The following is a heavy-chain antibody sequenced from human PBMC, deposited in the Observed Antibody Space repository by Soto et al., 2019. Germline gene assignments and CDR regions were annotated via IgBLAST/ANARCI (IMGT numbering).Heavy chain of an antibody. CDR2: ITSSGATV. J-gene: IGHJ4*02. Sequence: PGGSLRLSCAASGFSFSDYSMNWVRQAPGKWLEWVSKITSSGATVHYADSVKGRFTISRDNGMSSLYLEMNSLRDEDTAVYYCARDLYSGSYSEAYWGQGXLVTVSS. D-gene: IGHD1-26*01. CDR3: ARDLYSGSYSEAY. CDR1: GFSFSDYS. V-gene: IGHV3-48*02.